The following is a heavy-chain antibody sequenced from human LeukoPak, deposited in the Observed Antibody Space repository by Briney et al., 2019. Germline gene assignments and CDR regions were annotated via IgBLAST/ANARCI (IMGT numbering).Heavy chain of an antibody. CDR1: GFTFRSYG. J-gene: IGHJ4*02. CDR3: AKDDYGDYGSRY. Sequence: GGSLRLSCEASGFTFRSYGMHWVRQAPGKGLVWVAFIRYDGSNKYYADSVKGRFTISRDNSKNTLYLQMNSLRAEDTAVYYCAKDDYGDYGSRYWGQGTLVTVSS. D-gene: IGHD4-17*01. CDR2: IRYDGSNK. V-gene: IGHV3-30*02.